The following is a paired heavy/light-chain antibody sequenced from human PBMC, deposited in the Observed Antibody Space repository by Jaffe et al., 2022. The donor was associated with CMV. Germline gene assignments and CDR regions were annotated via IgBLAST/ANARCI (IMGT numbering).Light chain of an antibody. V-gene: IGKV1-39*01. CDR3: QQTHRTPRT. CDR2: AAS. Sequence: DIQMTQSPSSLSASIGDIVTITCRASQSVYSYLHWYQQKPGKAPKLLIYAASNLQGGVPSRFRGSGSGTDFTLTISGLQPEDFATYYCQQTHRTPRTFGQGTRLDIK. J-gene: IGKJ2*01. CDR1: QSVYSY.
Heavy chain of an antibody. CDR1: GYTFTAYD. Sequence: QVQLVQSGAEVRQPGASVRVSCKASGYTFTAYDMHWVRQAPGQGLEWMGRVNPSSGATDSAQKFQGRFTLTTDTSINTAYMEMTSLRSDDTAIYYCARARSPDSGSHLYWGQGTLVTVSS. V-gene: IGHV1-2*02. D-gene: IGHD1-26*01. J-gene: IGHJ4*02. CDR3: ARARSPDSGSHLY. CDR2: VNPSSGAT.